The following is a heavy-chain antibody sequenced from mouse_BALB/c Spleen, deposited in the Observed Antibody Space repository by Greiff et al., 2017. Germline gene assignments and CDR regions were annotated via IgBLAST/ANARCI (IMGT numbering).Heavy chain of an antibody. D-gene: IGHD2-4*01. CDR3: TREGAMISPFAY. Sequence: QVQLQQPGAELVKPGASVKMSCKASGYTFTSYWMHWVKQRPGQGLEWLGVIDPSDSYTSYNQKFKGKATLTVDTSSSTAYMQLSSLTSEDSAVYYCTREGAMISPFAYWGQGTLVTVSA. V-gene: IGHV1S127*01. CDR1: GYTFTSYW. J-gene: IGHJ3*01. CDR2: IDPSDSYT.